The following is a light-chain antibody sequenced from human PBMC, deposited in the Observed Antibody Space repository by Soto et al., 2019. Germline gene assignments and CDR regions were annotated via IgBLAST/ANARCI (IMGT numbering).Light chain of an antibody. Sequence: DIQMTQSPSTLSASVGDRVTITCRASQSISSWLAWYQQKPGKAPKLLIYKASSLHSGVRSRFSGSGSGTEFTLTISSLQPDDFATYYCQQYNSYWTFGQGTKVEIK. CDR2: KAS. V-gene: IGKV1-5*03. J-gene: IGKJ1*01. CDR3: QQYNSYWT. CDR1: QSISSW.